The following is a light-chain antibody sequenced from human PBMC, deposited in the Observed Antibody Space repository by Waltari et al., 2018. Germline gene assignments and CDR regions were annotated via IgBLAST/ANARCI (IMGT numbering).Light chain of an antibody. CDR2: PAA. CDR1: QSISRY. V-gene: IGKV1-39*01. CDR3: QQSAITPRT. Sequence: DIQMTQSTSLLPASVGGRATITCRASQSISRYLNWYQQKPGKAPKLLIYPAASLESGVPSRFSGSGSGTDFTLTISSLQPEDFATYYCQQSAITPRTFGQGTKVEIK. J-gene: IGKJ1*01.